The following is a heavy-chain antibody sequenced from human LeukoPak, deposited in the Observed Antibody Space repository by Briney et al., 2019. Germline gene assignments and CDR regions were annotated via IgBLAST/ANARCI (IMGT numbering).Heavy chain of an antibody. CDR3: ARGLGYSSGLLKGY. Sequence: GASVKVSCKASGYTFTGYYMHWVRQAPGQGLEWMGWINPNSGGTNYAQKFQGWVTMTRDTSISTAYMELSRLRSDDTAVYYCARGLGYSSGLLKGYWGQGTLVTVSS. CDR2: INPNSGGT. J-gene: IGHJ4*02. CDR1: GYTFTGYY. D-gene: IGHD6-19*01. V-gene: IGHV1-2*04.